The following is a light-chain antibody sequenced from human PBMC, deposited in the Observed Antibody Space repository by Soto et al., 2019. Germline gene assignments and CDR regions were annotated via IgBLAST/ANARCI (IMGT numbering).Light chain of an antibody. CDR2: GAS. Sequence: EIVLTQSQGTLSLSPGERATLSCRASQSVSSSYLAWYQQKPGQAPRILIYGASSRATGITYMFSGSGSVTVFTLTMSRLEPEDVAKYYCQQYSRSPFTFGQGTRLEIK. J-gene: IGKJ5*01. CDR1: QSVSSSY. CDR3: QQYSRSPFT. V-gene: IGKV3-20*01.